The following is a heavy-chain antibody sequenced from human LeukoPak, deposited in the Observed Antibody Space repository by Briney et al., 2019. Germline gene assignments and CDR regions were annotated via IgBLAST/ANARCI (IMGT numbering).Heavy chain of an antibody. CDR1: GYTLTELS. Sequence: ASVKVSCKVSGYTLTELSMHWVRQAPGKGLEWMGGFDPEDGETIYAQKFQGRVTMTRNTSISTAYMEPSSLRSEDTAVYYCARVGASGMEYSGYYYYYMDVWGKGTTVTVSS. CDR3: ARVGASGMEYSGYYYYYMDV. V-gene: IGHV1-24*01. D-gene: IGHD3-16*01. J-gene: IGHJ6*03. CDR2: FDPEDGET.